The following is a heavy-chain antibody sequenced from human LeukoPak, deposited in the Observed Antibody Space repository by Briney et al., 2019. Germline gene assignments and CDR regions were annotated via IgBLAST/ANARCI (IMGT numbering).Heavy chain of an antibody. Sequence: GESLKISCKGSGYSFPSYWIAWVRQMPGKGLEWMGIIYPGDSDTRYSSSFQGQVTISADKSISTAYLQWSSLKASDTAMYYCARGTPYCSGGSCSPNWFDPWGQGTLVTVSS. CDR2: IYPGDSDT. CDR3: ARGTPYCSGGSCSPNWFDP. V-gene: IGHV5-51*01. J-gene: IGHJ5*02. D-gene: IGHD2-15*01. CDR1: GYSFPSYW.